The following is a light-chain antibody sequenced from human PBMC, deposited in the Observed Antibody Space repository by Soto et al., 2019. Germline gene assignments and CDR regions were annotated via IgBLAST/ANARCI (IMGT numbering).Light chain of an antibody. CDR2: FAY. CDR3: QQYDNWPPWT. J-gene: IGKJ1*01. V-gene: IGKV3-15*01. Sequence: EVVMTESPDTLSVSPGEGATLSRRASQFVGNKLAWFQQKPGQAPRLLIYFAYTRATGIPDTFSGSGSGTEFTLTISSLKSEDFAVYYCQQYDNWPPWTFGKGTKVDIK. CDR1: QFVGNK.